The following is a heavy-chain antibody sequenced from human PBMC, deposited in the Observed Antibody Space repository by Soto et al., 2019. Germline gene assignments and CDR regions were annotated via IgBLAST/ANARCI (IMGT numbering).Heavy chain of an antibody. J-gene: IGHJ5*02. CDR3: ARDYWDIVVVVADQHDWCDP. CDR2: IIPILGIA. V-gene: IGHV1-69*08. Sequence: QVQLVQSGAEVKKPGSSVKVSCKASGGTFSSYTISWVRQAPGQGLEWMGRIIPILGIANYAQKFQGRVTITADKSTSTAYMELSSLRSEDTDVYYCARDYWDIVVVVADQHDWCDPWGQGTLVTVSS. D-gene: IGHD2-15*01. CDR1: GGTFSSYT.